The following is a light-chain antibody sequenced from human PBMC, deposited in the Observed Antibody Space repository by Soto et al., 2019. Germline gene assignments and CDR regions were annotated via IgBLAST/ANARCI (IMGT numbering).Light chain of an antibody. CDR3: QSYDTSLSVGVV. CDR1: SSNIGAGYD. J-gene: IGLJ2*01. CDR2: GNS. V-gene: IGLV1-40*01. Sequence: QSVLTQPPSVSGAPGQRVTISCTGSSSNIGAGYDVHWYQNLPGTAPKLLIYGNSNRPSGVPDRFSGSKSGTSACLAITGLQADDEADYYCQSYDTSLSVGVVFGGGTKLTVL.